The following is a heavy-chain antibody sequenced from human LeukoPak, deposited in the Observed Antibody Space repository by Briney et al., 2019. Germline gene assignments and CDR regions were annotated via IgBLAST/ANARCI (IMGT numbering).Heavy chain of an antibody. CDR3: ARGLVDTAMVVFFDY. CDR1: GGSISSYY. Sequence: PSETLSLTCTVSGGSISSYYWSWIRQPPVKGLEWIGYIYYSGSTNYNPSLKSRVTISVDTSKNQFSLKLSSVTAADTAVYYCARGLVDTAMVVFFDYWGQGTLVTVSS. J-gene: IGHJ4*02. D-gene: IGHD5-18*01. CDR2: IYYSGST. V-gene: IGHV4-59*01.